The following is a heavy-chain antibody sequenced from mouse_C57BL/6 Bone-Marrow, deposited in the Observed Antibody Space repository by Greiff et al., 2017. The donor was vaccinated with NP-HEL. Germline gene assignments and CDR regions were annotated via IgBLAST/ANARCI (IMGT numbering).Heavy chain of an antibody. J-gene: IGHJ3*01. CDR3: ARHGSSYPWFAY. Sequence: DVQLVESGGGLVKPGGSLKLSCAASGFTFSSYTMSWVRQTPEKRLEWVATISGGGGNTYYPDSVKGRFTISRDNAKNTLYLQMSSLRSEDTALYYCARHGSSYPWFAYWGQGTLVTVSA. CDR1: GFTFSSYT. CDR2: ISGGGGNT. V-gene: IGHV5-9*01. D-gene: IGHD1-1*01.